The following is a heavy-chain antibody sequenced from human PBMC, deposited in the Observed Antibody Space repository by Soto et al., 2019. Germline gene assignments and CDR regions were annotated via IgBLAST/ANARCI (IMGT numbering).Heavy chain of an antibody. Sequence: SETLSLTCSVSGGSISSSSYFWGWIRQPPGKGLEWIGSIYYSGGTYYNPSLKSRVTISVDTSKNQFSLKLTSVTAADTAVYYCARLWVGSRPPDYSGLGTLLTVSS. CDR3: ARLWVGSRPPDY. J-gene: IGHJ4*01. CDR2: IYYSGGT. D-gene: IGHD3-10*01. V-gene: IGHV4-39*01. CDR1: GGSISSSSYF.